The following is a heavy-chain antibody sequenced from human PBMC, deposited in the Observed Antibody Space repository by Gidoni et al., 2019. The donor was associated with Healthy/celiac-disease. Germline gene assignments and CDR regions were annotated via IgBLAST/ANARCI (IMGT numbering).Heavy chain of an antibody. D-gene: IGHD6-13*01. CDR1: GGSISSYY. CDR2: IYYSGST. J-gene: IGHJ4*02. CDR3: ARLARAAAGTAPFDY. Sequence: QVQLQESGPGLVKPSENLSLTCTVSGGSISSYYWSWIRQPPGKGLEWIGYIYYSGSTNYNPSLKSRVTISVDTSKNQFSLKLSSVTAADTAVYYCARLARAAAGTAPFDYWGQGTLVTVSS. V-gene: IGHV4-59*01.